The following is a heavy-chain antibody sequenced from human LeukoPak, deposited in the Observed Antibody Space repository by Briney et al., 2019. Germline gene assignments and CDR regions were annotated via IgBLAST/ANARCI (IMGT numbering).Heavy chain of an antibody. CDR2: IYYSGST. CDR1: GGSISSTIYY. V-gene: IGHV4-39*01. CDR3: ARQRGYCSGGSCYGRWFDP. Sequence: SETLSLTCTVSGGSISSTIYYWGWIRQPPGKGLEWIGSIYYSGSTYYNPSLKSRVTISVDTSKNQFSLKLSSVTAADTAVYYCARQRGYCSGGSCYGRWFDPWGQATLVSVCS. J-gene: IGHJ5*02. D-gene: IGHD2-15*01.